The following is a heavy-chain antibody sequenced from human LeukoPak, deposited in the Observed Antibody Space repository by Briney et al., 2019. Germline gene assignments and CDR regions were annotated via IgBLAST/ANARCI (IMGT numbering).Heavy chain of an antibody. V-gene: IGHV3-53*01. D-gene: IGHD3-10*01. CDR1: GFTVSSNY. CDR3: ARGPPYGSRSDFFDY. CDR2: IYSGGST. Sequence: GSLRLSCAASGFTVSSNYMSWVRQAPGKGLEGGSVIYSGGSTYYADSVKGRFTISRDNAKNSLYLQMSSLRVEDTAVYYCARGPPYGSRSDFFDYWGQGTLVTVSA. J-gene: IGHJ4*02.